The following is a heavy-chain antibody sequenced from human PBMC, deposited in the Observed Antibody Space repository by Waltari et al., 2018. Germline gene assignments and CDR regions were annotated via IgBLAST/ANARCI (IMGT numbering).Heavy chain of an antibody. V-gene: IGHV3-7*01. D-gene: IGHD3-10*01. CDR2: IKQDGREK. J-gene: IGHJ4*02. CDR3: ARVGFRSPYYFDY. Sequence: EVQLVESGGGLVQPGGSLRLSCAASGFTFSSYWMSWVRQAPGKGLEWVANIKQDGREKYYVDSVKGRFTISRDNAKNSLYLQMNSLRAEDTAVYYCARVGFRSPYYFDYWGQGTLVTVSS. CDR1: GFTFSSYW.